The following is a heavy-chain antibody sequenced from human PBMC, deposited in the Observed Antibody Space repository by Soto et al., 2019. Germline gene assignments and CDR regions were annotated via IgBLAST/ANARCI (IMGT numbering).Heavy chain of an antibody. V-gene: IGHV3-30*03. J-gene: IGHJ5*01. Sequence: QVQLVESGGGVVQPGRSLRLTCAASGFIFSGSGMHWVRQAPGKGLEWVALVSNDGIRKYYGDSVKGRVTISRDNAENTLYLQMNSLRAEDTAVYYCARWVGGSMYDNSGKYDSWGQGNLVTVSS. CDR3: ARWVGGSMYDNSGKYDS. CDR1: GFIFSGSG. CDR2: VSNDGIRK. D-gene: IGHD3-22*01.